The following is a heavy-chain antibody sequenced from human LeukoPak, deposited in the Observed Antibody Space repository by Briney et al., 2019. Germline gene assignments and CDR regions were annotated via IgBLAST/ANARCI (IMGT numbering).Heavy chain of an antibody. Sequence: SETLSLTCAVYGGSFSGYYWSWIRQPPGKGLEWSGEINHSGSTNYNPSLKSRVTISVDTSKNQFSLKLSSVTAADTAVYYCAREQWLVPYFDYWGQGTLVTVSS. CDR2: INHSGST. J-gene: IGHJ4*02. CDR3: AREQWLVPYFDY. D-gene: IGHD6-19*01. V-gene: IGHV4-34*01. CDR1: GGSFSGYY.